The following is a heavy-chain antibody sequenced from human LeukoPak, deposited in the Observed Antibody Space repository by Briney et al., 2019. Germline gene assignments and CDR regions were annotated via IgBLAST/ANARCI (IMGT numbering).Heavy chain of an antibody. J-gene: IGHJ2*01. D-gene: IGHD4-23*01. Sequence: SVKVSCKASGGTFSSYAISWVRQAPGQGLEWMGRIIPILGIANYAQKFQGRVTITADKSTSTAYMELSSLRSEDTAVYYCARGYGGNDWYFDLWGRGTLVTVSS. V-gene: IGHV1-69*04. CDR3: ARGYGGNDWYFDL. CDR1: GGTFSSYA. CDR2: IIPILGIA.